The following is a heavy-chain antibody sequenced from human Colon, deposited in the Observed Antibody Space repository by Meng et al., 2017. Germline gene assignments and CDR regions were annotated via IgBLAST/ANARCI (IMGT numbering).Heavy chain of an antibody. J-gene: IGHJ4*02. V-gene: IGHV4-4*08. Sequence: QVQLQESGPGLVKPSETLSLTCSVSSGSMRDYYWPWIRQSPAKGLGWIGYVFHSGATNYTPSLKGRITISLDTSKKQFSLNLTSVTAADTAVYYCATSPIRSGWFYFDSWGQGTLVTVSS. CDR2: VFHSGAT. D-gene: IGHD6-19*01. CDR1: SGSMRDYY. CDR3: ATSPIRSGWFYFDS.